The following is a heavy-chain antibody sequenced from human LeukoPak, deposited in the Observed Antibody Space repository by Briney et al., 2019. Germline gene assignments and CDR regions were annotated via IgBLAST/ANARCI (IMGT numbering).Heavy chain of an antibody. D-gene: IGHD3-22*01. CDR1: GFTSSSYA. CDR2: ISYVGSIK. V-gene: IGHV3-30*03. J-gene: IGHJ4*02. CDR3: AISNYYDSSGPDY. Sequence: SGGSLRLSCAAPGFTSSSYAMSWVRQALGKGLGWVAVISYVGSIKYSADSVKGRFTISRDNSQRTLYLQMNRLRAEDTAVYYCAISNYYDSSGPDYWGQGTLVSVFS.